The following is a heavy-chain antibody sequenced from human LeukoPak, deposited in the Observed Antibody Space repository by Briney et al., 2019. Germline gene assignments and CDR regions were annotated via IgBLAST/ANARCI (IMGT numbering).Heavy chain of an antibody. D-gene: IGHD6-6*01. CDR2: IIPIFGTA. CDR1: GGTFSSYA. Sequence: ASVKVSCKASGGTFSSYAISWVRQAPGQGLEWMGGIIPIFGTANYAQKFQGRVTITADESTSTAYMELSSLRSEDTAAYYCARGEYVSEYFQHWGQGTLVTVSS. J-gene: IGHJ1*01. CDR3: ARGEYVSEYFQH. V-gene: IGHV1-69*13.